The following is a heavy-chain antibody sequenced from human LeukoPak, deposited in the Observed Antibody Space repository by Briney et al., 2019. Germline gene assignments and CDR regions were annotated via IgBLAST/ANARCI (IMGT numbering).Heavy chain of an antibody. V-gene: IGHV3-30-3*01. CDR2: ISYDGSNK. D-gene: IGHD3-10*01. CDR1: GFTFSSYA. Sequence: GGSLRLSCAASGFTFSSYAMHWVRQAPGKGLEWVAVISYDGSNKYYADSVKGRFTISRDNSKNTLYLQMNSLRAEDTAVYYCARMEFRYYFDYWGQGTLVTVSS. J-gene: IGHJ4*02. CDR3: ARMEFRYYFDY.